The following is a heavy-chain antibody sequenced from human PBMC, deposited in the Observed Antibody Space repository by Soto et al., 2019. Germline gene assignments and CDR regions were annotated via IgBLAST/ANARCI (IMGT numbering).Heavy chain of an antibody. D-gene: IGHD6-25*01. CDR3: ATATISPVSATFHHYGMDV. CDR2: IMPVFDTT. CDR1: GGTFNNFA. Sequence: QVQLVQSGAEVRKPGSSVKVSCQTSGGTFNNFAFTWVRQAPGQGLEWLGGIMPVFDTTNYAASFQGRITITADDLRNTVYMEMKTLRFDEPAVYYCATATISPVSATFHHYGMDVWGQGTTVTVSS. V-gene: IGHV1-69*01. J-gene: IGHJ6*02.